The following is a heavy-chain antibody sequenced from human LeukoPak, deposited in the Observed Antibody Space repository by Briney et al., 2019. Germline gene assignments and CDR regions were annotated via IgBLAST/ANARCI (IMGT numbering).Heavy chain of an antibody. CDR1: GFTFSSYS. D-gene: IGHD6-13*01. Sequence: GGSLRLSCAASGFTFSSYSMNWVRQAPGKGLEWVSYISSSSTIYYADSVKGRFTISRDNAKNSLYLQMNSLRAEDTAVYYCAGDTAAGAAFDYWGQGTLVTVSS. J-gene: IGHJ4*02. V-gene: IGHV3-48*01. CDR2: ISSSSTI. CDR3: AGDTAAGAAFDY.